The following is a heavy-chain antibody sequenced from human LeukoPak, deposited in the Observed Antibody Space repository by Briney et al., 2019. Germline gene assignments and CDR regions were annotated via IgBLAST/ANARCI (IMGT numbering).Heavy chain of an antibody. CDR2: IYPGESET. J-gene: IGHJ4*02. Sequence: GESLKISCKGSGYTFTSYWINWVRQMPGKGLEWMGIIYPGESETRYSASFEGQVTISAEKSITTVYLQWSSLKASDTAMYYCARLYGDYALDYWGQGTLVTVSS. CDR1: GYTFTSYW. D-gene: IGHD4-17*01. V-gene: IGHV5-51*01. CDR3: ARLYGDYALDY.